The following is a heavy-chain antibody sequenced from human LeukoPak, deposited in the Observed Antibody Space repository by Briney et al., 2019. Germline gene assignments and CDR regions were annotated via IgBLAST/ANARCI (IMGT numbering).Heavy chain of an antibody. CDR1: GGSISSYY. Sequence: SETLSLTCTVSGGSISSYYWSWIRQPPGKGLEWIGYIYYSGSTNYNPSLESRVTISVDTSKKQFSLKLSSVTAADTAVYYCVRSEDNSGYYYFLYYWGQGTLVTVSS. CDR3: VRSEDNSGYYYFLYY. J-gene: IGHJ4*02. V-gene: IGHV4-59*01. CDR2: IYYSGST. D-gene: IGHD3-22*01.